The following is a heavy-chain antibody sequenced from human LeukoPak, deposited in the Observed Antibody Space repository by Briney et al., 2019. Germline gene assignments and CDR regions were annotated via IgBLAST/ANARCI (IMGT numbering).Heavy chain of an antibody. CDR2: IYYSGST. V-gene: IGHV4-39*01. Sequence: SETLSLTCTVSGGSISSYYWGWIRQPPGKGLEWIGSIYYSGSTYYNPSLKSRVTISVDTSKNQFSLKLSSVTAADTAVYYCASRPSYGGPGYWGQGTLVTVSS. J-gene: IGHJ4*02. D-gene: IGHD4-23*01. CDR1: GGSISSYY. CDR3: ASRPSYGGPGY.